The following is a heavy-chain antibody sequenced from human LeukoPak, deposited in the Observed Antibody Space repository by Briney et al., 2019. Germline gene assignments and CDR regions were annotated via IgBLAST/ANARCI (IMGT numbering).Heavy chain of an antibody. V-gene: IGHV3-53*01. J-gene: IGHJ4*02. CDR3: AIYDSSGYYNY. CDR2: IYSGGRT. D-gene: IGHD3-22*01. CDR1: GFTVSSND. Sequence: GGSLRLSCAASGFTVSSNDMSWVRQAPGKGLEWVSVIYSGGRTFYADSVKGRFTISRDNSKNTLYLQMNSLRAEDTAVYYCAIYDSSGYYNYWGQGTLVTVSS.